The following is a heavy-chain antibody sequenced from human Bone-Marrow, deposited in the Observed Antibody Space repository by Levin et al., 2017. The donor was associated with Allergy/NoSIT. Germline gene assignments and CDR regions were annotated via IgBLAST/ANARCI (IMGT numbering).Heavy chain of an antibody. J-gene: IGHJ5*02. V-gene: IGHV3-33*01. CDR3: ARDALYWNDAGGFDP. CDR1: GFTFSRYG. CDR2: IWYDGSNR. Sequence: QPGESLKISCAASGFTFSRYGMQWVRQAPGKGLEWVAVIWYDGSNRYYADSVRGRFTISRDNSKNTIHLQMNSLRAEDTAVYYCARDALYWNDAGGFDPWGQGTLVTVS. D-gene: IGHD1-1*01.